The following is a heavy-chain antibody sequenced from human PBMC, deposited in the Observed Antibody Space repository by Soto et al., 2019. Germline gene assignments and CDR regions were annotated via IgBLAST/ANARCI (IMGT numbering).Heavy chain of an antibody. J-gene: IGHJ4*02. CDR1: GGSISSYY. CDR2: IYYSGST. CDR3: ARGDHYGDYYFDY. D-gene: IGHD4-17*01. V-gene: IGHV4-59*01. Sequence: PSETLSLTCTVSGGSISSYYWSWIRQPPGKGLEWIGYIYYSGSTNYNPSLKSRVTISVDTSKNQFSLKLSSVTAADTAVYYCARGDHYGDYYFDYWGQGTLVTVSS.